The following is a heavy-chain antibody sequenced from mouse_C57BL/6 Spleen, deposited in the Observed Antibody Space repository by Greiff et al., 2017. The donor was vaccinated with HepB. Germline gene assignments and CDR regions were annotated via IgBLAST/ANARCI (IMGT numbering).Heavy chain of an antibody. V-gene: IGHV1-82*01. J-gene: IGHJ3*01. CDR1: GYTFTSSW. CDR2: IYPGDGVT. CDR3: ARNPPSSSEGAWFAY. Sequence: QVQLQQPGAELVKPGASVKLSCKASGYTFTSSWMNWVKQRPGKGLEWIGRIYPGDGVTNYNGKFKGKATLTADKSSSTAYMQLSSLTSEDSAVYFCARNPPSSSEGAWFAYWGQGTLVTVSA.